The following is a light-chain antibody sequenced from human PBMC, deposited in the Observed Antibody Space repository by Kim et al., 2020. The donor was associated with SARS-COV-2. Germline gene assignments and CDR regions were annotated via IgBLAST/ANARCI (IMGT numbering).Light chain of an antibody. CDR2: EVS. V-gene: IGLV2-8*01. J-gene: IGLJ2*01. CDR3: SSYAGSNNYVV. CDR1: SSDVGGYNY. Sequence: QSALTQPPSASGTPGQSFTISCTGTSSDVGGYNYVSWYQQHPGKAPKLIIYEVSKRPSGVPDRFSGSKSGNTASLTVSGLQAEDEADYYCSSYAGSNNYVVFGGGTKVTVL.